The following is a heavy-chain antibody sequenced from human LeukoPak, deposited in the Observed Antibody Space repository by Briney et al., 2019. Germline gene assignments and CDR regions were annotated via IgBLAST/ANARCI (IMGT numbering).Heavy chain of an antibody. J-gene: IGHJ3*02. V-gene: IGHV3-21*01. CDR3: TSRYCTTTNCYSFDN. CDR1: GFSFNTYS. Sequence: GGSLRLSCAASGFSFNTYSMNWVRQAPGKGLEWVSSISSTSAHIFYADSVEGRFSISRDNAKNSLYLQMNSLRVEDTAVYYCTSRYCTTTNCYSFDNWGHGTLVTVSS. D-gene: IGHD2-2*01. CDR2: ISSTSAHI.